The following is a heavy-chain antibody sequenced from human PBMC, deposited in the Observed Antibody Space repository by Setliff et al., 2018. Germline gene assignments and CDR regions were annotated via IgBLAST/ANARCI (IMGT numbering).Heavy chain of an antibody. D-gene: IGHD2-15*01. CDR2: ISVYNGNT. Sequence: GASVKVSCKASGYTFTSYGFSWVRQAPGQGLEWMGWISVYNGNTNYAQKLQGRVTMTTDTSTSTAYMELRSLRSDDTAVYYCAKRGPYCSGGTCHYYFDYWGQGTLVTVSS. V-gene: IGHV1-18*01. CDR3: AKRGPYCSGGTCHYYFDY. CDR1: GYTFTSYG. J-gene: IGHJ4*02.